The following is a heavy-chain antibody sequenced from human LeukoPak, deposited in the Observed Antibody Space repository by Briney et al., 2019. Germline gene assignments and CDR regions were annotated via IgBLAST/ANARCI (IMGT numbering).Heavy chain of an antibody. Sequence: GRSLRLSCATSGFTFNNYGMHWVRQAPGKGLEWVAFIRYDGSNKYYADSVKGRFTISRDISKNTLYLQMNSLRAEDTAVYYCAKDAIRLRFNHPDYYYYGMDVWGQGTTVTVSS. V-gene: IGHV3-30*02. CDR1: GFTFNNYG. D-gene: IGHD2-21*01. J-gene: IGHJ6*02. CDR3: AKDAIRLRFNHPDYYYYGMDV. CDR2: IRYDGSNK.